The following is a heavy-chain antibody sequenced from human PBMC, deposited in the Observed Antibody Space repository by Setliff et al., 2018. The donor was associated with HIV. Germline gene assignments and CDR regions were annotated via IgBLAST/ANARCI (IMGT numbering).Heavy chain of an antibody. Sequence: GGSLRLSCAASGFTFSSYVMHWVRQAPGKGLEWVTFIRYDGYDKYYADSVKGRFTISRDNSKNTLYLQMNSLRAEDTAVYYCARGRFFDTWGQGTLVTVSS. CDR1: GFTFSSYV. J-gene: IGHJ4*02. V-gene: IGHV3-30*02. CDR3: ARGRFFDT. CDR2: IRYDGYDK. D-gene: IGHD3-3*01.